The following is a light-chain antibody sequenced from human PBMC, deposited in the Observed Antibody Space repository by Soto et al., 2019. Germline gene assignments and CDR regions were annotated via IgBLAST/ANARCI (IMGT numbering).Light chain of an antibody. J-gene: IGKJ1*01. V-gene: IGKV1-5*01. CDR3: QQYNSSPT. CDR1: QTISNW. CDR2: DAS. Sequence: DIQMTQSPSTLSASVGDRVTITCRASQTISNWLAWYQQKPGKAPKVLIYDASSLGSGVPSRFSGSGSGTEFILTISSLQHDDFATYSCQQYNSSPTFGQGTKVEIK.